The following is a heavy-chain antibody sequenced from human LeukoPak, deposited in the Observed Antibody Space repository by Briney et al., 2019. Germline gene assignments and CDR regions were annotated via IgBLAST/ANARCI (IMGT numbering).Heavy chain of an antibody. CDR1: GGSISSYY. Sequence: SETLSLTCTVSGGSISSYYWSWIRQPPGKGLEWIGYIYYSGSTNYNPSLKSRVTISVDTSKNQFSLKLSSVTAADTAVYYCARFRIEPGAFDIWGQGTMVTVSS. V-gene: IGHV4-59*01. D-gene: IGHD1-26*01. CDR2: IYYSGST. J-gene: IGHJ3*02. CDR3: ARFRIEPGAFDI.